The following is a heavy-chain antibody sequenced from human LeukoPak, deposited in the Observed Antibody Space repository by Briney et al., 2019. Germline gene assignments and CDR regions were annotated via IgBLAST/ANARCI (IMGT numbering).Heavy chain of an antibody. CDR2: IYPGDSDT. J-gene: IGHJ4*02. V-gene: IGHV5-51*01. CDR1: GYNFSNCL. Sequence: GESLKTSCEGSGYNFSNCLIGWVRQMPGKGLEWMGIIYPGDSDTRYSPSFQGQVTISADKSISTAYLQWSSLKASDTAMYYCARLVYGSSGYYALEEYYFDYWGQGNLVTVSS. CDR3: ARLVYGSSGYYALEEYYFDY. D-gene: IGHD3-22*01.